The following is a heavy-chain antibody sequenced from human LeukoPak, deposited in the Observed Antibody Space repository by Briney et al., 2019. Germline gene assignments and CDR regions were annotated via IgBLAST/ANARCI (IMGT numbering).Heavy chain of an antibody. J-gene: IGHJ5*02. CDR2: IIPIFGTA. CDR3: ARSTIMRHYNWFDP. D-gene: IGHD3-16*01. CDR1: GGTFSSYA. Sequence: ASVKVSCKASGGTFSSYAISWVRQAPGQGLEWMGGIIPIFGTANNAQKVQGRVTITAGESTSTAYMELSSLRSEDTAMYYCARSTIMRHYNWFDPWGQGTLVTVSS. V-gene: IGHV1-69*13.